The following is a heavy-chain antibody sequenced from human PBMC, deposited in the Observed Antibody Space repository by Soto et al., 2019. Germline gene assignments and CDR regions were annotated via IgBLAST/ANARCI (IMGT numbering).Heavy chain of an antibody. J-gene: IGHJ4*02. CDR2: IRSKANSYAT. CDR1: GFTFSGSA. CDR3: TSPRTVTTEYY. Sequence: EVQLVESGGGLVQPGGSLKLSCAASGFTFSGSAMHWVRQASGKGLEWVGRIRSKANSYATAYAASVKGRFTISRDDSKNTAYLQMNSLKTEDTAVYYCTSPRTVTTEYYWGQGTLVTVSS. V-gene: IGHV3-73*02. D-gene: IGHD4-17*01.